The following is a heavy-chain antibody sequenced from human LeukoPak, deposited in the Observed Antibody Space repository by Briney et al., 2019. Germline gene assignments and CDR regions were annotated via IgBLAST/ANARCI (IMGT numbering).Heavy chain of an antibody. CDR2: IYYSGST. J-gene: IGHJ4*02. CDR3: ARGDGSGWPLDY. D-gene: IGHD6-19*01. V-gene: IGHV4-59*01. CDR1: GGSISSYY. Sequence: SETLSLTCAVSGGSISSYYWSWIRQPPGKGLEWIGYIYYSGSTNYNPSLKSRVTISVDTSKNQFSLKLSSVTAADTAVYYCARGDGSGWPLDYWGQGTLVTVSS.